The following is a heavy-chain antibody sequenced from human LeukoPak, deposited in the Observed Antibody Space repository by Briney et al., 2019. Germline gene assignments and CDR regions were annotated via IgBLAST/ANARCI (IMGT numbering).Heavy chain of an antibody. CDR3: AREANVWFGEIFDY. J-gene: IGHJ4*02. CDR2: INHSGST. Sequence: SETLSLTCAVYGGSFSGYYWSWIRQPPGKGLEWIGEINHSGSTNYNPSLKSRVTISVHTSKNQFSLKLSSVTAADTAVYYCAREANVWFGEIFDYWGQGTLVTVSS. D-gene: IGHD3-10*01. CDR1: GGSFSGYY. V-gene: IGHV4-34*01.